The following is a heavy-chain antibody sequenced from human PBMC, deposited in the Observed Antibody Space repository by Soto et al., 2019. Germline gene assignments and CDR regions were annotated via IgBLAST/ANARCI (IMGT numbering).Heavy chain of an antibody. Sequence: LQLQESGSGLVKPSQTLSLTCAVSGGSISSGGYSWSWIRQPPGKGLEWIGYIYHSGSTYYNPSLKSRVTISVDRSKNQFSLKLSSVTAADTAVYYCARVVAAAGDFDYWGQGTLVTVSS. CDR2: IYHSGST. CDR1: GGSISSGGYS. D-gene: IGHD6-13*01. CDR3: ARVVAAAGDFDY. J-gene: IGHJ4*02. V-gene: IGHV4-30-2*01.